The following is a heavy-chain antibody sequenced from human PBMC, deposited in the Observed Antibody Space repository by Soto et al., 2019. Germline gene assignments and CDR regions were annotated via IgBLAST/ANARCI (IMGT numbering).Heavy chain of an antibody. Sequence: EVQLLESGGGLVQPGGSLRLSCAASGFTFSNYAMSWVRQAPGKGLEWISAISSRGDNTHHADSVRGRFTISRDNSKNMLYLEISTLSAEDTAVYYCAKCDWVFEKTSNYFFDYWGQGTLVTVSS. D-gene: IGHD3-9*01. J-gene: IGHJ4*02. V-gene: IGHV3-23*01. CDR2: ISSRGDNT. CDR1: GFTFSNYA. CDR3: AKCDWVFEKTSNYFFDY.